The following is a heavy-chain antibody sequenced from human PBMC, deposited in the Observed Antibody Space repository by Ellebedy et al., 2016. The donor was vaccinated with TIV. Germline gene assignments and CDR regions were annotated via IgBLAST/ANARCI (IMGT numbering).Heavy chain of an antibody. Sequence: SETLSLTXTVSGGSISSSSYYWSWIRQHPGKGLEWIGYIYYSGSTYYNPSLKSRVTISVDTSKNQFSLKLSSVTAADTAVYYCARFGWAPYDSSYWGQGTLVTVSS. CDR2: IYYSGST. V-gene: IGHV4-31*03. CDR3: ARFGWAPYDSSY. CDR1: GGSISSSSYY. J-gene: IGHJ4*02. D-gene: IGHD3-22*01.